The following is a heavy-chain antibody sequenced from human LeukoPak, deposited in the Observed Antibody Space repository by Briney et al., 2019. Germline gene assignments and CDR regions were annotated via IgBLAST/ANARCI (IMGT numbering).Heavy chain of an antibody. V-gene: IGHV1-69*04. Sequence: SVKVSCKASGGTFSSYAISWVRQAPGQGLEWMGRIIPILGIANYAQKFQGRVTITADKSTSTAYMELSSLRSEDTAVYYCARGLRTYYYDSSGYATDYWGQGTLVTVSS. CDR3: ARGLRTYYYDSSGYATDY. CDR2: IIPILGIA. CDR1: GGTFSSYA. D-gene: IGHD3-22*01. J-gene: IGHJ4*02.